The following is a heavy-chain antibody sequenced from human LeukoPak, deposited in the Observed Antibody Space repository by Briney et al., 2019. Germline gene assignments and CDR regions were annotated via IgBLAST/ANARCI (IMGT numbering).Heavy chain of an antibody. J-gene: IGHJ4*02. CDR3: ARDTEWELMGSYYFDY. D-gene: IGHD1-26*01. CDR1: GLPLSSYP. V-gene: IGHV3-21*01. CDR2: FPRCSTYI. Sequence: GGSLSLSCAPSGLPLSSYPMRWVRQAPGKGGEWVSSFPRCSTYIYYADSVKGRVTISIDNDKNSQYLQMNSQRAEDTAVYYGARDTEWELMGSYYFDYWGQGTLVTVSS.